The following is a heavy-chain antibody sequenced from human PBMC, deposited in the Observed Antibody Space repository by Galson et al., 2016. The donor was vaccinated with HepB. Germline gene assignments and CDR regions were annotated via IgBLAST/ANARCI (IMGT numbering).Heavy chain of an antibody. CDR3: ATQSASAKCYWCFDP. J-gene: IGHJ5*02. V-gene: IGHV3-53*01. CDR1: GFTVSNLY. Sequence: SLRLSCAASGFTVSNLYMTWVRQAPGKGLEWVALIYNSGRTTYADSVKGRFIISRDNSKNMMFPQMNNLRADDTAVYYCATQSASAKCYWCFDPWGQGTLVTVSS. D-gene: IGHD2-8*01. CDR2: IYNSGRT.